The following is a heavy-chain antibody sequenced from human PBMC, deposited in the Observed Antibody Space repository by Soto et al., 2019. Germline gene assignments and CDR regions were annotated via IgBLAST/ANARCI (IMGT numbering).Heavy chain of an antibody. D-gene: IGHD5-12*01. CDR3: ARAHPDLRSAFDI. Sequence: GGSLRLSCAASGFTFSSYAMHWVRQAPGKGLEWVAVISYDGSNKYYADSVKGRFTISRDNSKNTLYLQMNSLRAEDTAVYYCARAHPDLRSAFDIWGQGTMVTVSS. V-gene: IGHV3-30-3*01. CDR1: GFTFSSYA. CDR2: ISYDGSNK. J-gene: IGHJ3*02.